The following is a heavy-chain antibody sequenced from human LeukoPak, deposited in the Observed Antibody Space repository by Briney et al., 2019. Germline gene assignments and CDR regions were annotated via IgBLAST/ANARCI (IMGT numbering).Heavy chain of an antibody. J-gene: IGHJ4*02. CDR2: LNFNRGSS. V-gene: IGHV1-8*01. CDR1: GYTFTSYD. Sequence: ASVKVSCMASGYTFTSYDINWVRQATGHGLEWMARLNFNRGSSGYAPNFQDRVTMTRNTSISTAYMELISLRSEDTAVYYCARGDDYGDDYWGQGTLVTVSS. CDR3: ARGDDYGDDY. D-gene: IGHD4-17*01.